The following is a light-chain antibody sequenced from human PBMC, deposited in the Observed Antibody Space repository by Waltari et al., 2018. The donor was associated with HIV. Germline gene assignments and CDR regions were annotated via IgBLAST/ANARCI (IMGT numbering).Light chain of an antibody. CDR3: QQYNNWPPWT. CDR2: GAS. CDR1: QSITTK. V-gene: IGKV3-15*01. Sequence: EIVMTQSPATLSVSPGERVTLSCRASQSITTKLAWYQHTPGQAPRLLIYGASTRAPGIPDRFSGSGSGTEFTLTISSLQSEDFAIYYCQQYNNWPPWTFGQGTKVEI. J-gene: IGKJ1*01.